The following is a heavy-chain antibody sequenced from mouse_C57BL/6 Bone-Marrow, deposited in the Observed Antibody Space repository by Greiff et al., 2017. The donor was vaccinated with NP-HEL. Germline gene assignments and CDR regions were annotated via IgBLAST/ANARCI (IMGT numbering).Heavy chain of an antibody. J-gene: IGHJ3*01. CDR2: ISSGGSYT. D-gene: IGHD2-4*01. V-gene: IGHV5-6*02. Sequence: DVMLVESGGDLVKPGGSLKLSCAASGFTFGSYGMSWVRQTPDKRLEWVATISSGGSYTYYPDSVKGRFTISRDNAKNTLYLQMSSLKSEDTAMYYCASPYDYDVAWFAYWGQGTLVTVSA. CDR1: GFTFGSYG. CDR3: ASPYDYDVAWFAY.